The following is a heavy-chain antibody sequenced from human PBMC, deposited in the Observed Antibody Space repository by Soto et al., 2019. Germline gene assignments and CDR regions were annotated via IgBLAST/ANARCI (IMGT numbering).Heavy chain of an antibody. Sequence: LRLSCAASGFTFSSYAMSWVRQATGKGLEWVSVISGSDDSTYYADSVKGRFTISRDNSKNTLYLQMNSLRAEDTAVYYCAKRSSSSTFDYWGQGTLVTVSS. CDR2: ISGSDDST. V-gene: IGHV3-23*01. D-gene: IGHD6-6*01. CDR3: AKRSSSSTFDY. CDR1: GFTFSSYA. J-gene: IGHJ4*02.